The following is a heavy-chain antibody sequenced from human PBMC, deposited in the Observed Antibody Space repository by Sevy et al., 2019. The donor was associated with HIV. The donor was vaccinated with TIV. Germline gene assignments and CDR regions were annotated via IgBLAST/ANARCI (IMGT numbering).Heavy chain of an antibody. CDR1: GFSFSAFT. Sequence: GSLRLSCSASGFSFSAFTMNWVRQAPGKGLEWVASINGNSRYIYYAESVRGRFTISRDNAQNSVYLQMNSLRAEDTAVYFCARVGATTGALTHWGQGTLVTVSS. CDR3: ARVGATTGALTH. J-gene: IGHJ4*02. V-gene: IGHV3-21*01. CDR2: INGNSRYI. D-gene: IGHD1-26*01.